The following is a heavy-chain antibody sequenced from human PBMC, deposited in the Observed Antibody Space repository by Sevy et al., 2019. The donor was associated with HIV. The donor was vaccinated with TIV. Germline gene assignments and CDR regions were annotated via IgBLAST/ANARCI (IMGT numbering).Heavy chain of an antibody. J-gene: IGHJ5*02. V-gene: IGHV3-23*01. CDR3: AKDSRWDHVS. Sequence: GGSLRLSCAASGFTFSNYGMSWVRQAPGKGLEWVSGISNSGDRTYYGDSVKGRFTISRDNSKNTLSLQMNSLRAEDTAIYYCAKDSRWDHVSWGQGTLVTVSS. D-gene: IGHD1-26*01. CDR2: ISNSGDRT. CDR1: GFTFSNYG.